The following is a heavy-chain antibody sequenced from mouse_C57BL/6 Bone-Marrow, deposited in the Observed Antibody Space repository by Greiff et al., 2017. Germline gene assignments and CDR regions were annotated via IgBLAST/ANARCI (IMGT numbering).Heavy chain of an antibody. J-gene: IGHJ1*03. Sequence: EVKLQQSGAELVRPGASVKLSCTASGFNIKDYYMHWVKQRPEQGLEWIGRIDPEDGDTEYAPKFQGKATMTADTSSNTAYLQLSSLTSEDTAVYYCIIYYYGSSYWYFDVWGTGTTVTVSS. D-gene: IGHD1-1*01. CDR1: GFNIKDYY. CDR3: IIYYYGSSYWYFDV. CDR2: IDPEDGDT. V-gene: IGHV14-1*01.